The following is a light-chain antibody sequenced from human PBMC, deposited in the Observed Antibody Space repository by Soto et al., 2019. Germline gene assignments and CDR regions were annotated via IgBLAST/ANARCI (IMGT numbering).Light chain of an antibody. Sequence: EIVLTQSPASLSLSPGERATLSCMASQSVSNYLDWYQQKPGQAPRLLIYDASNSATGIPARFSGSGSGTDFTLTISSLEPEDFAVYYCQQRSNWPWTFGQGTKVEIK. CDR1: QSVSNY. CDR2: DAS. CDR3: QQRSNWPWT. V-gene: IGKV3-11*01. J-gene: IGKJ1*01.